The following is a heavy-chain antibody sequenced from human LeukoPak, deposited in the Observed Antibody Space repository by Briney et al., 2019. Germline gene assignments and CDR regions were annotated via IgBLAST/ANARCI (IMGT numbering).Heavy chain of an antibody. V-gene: IGHV1-46*01. J-gene: IGHJ4*02. CDR1: GYTFTSYY. D-gene: IGHD3-16*01. CDR2: INPSGGST. CDR3: ARDLGSDYFDY. Sequence: ASVKVSCKASGYTFTSYYMHWVRQAPGQGLEWTGIINPSGGSTSYAQKFQGRVTITADKSTSTAYMELSSLRSEDTAVYYCARDLGSDYFDYWGQGTLVTVSS.